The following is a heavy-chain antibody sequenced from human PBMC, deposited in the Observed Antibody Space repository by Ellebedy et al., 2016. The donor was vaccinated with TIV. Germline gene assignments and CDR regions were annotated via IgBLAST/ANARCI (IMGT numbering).Heavy chain of an antibody. D-gene: IGHD3-10*01. CDR2: IYYSGST. CDR1: GGSMSSSSYY. J-gene: IGHJ3*02. CDR3: ARQLWFGEGDI. Sequence: SETLSLTCTVSGGSMSSSSYYWGWIRQPPGKGLEWIGSIYYSGSTYYNPSLKSRVTISVDTSKNQFSLKLSSVTAADTAVYYCARQLWFGEGDIWGQGTMVTVSS. V-gene: IGHV4-39*01.